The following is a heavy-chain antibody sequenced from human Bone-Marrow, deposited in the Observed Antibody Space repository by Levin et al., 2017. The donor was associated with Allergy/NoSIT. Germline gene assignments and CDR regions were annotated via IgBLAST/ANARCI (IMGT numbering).Heavy chain of an antibody. CDR1: GGSFRGYY. Sequence: RSQTLSLTCAVYGGSFRGYYWSWIRQPPGKGLEWIGEINHSGSTNYNPSLKSRVTISVDTSKNQFSLKLSSVTAADTAVYYCARVGRSVGIAVARDAFDIWGQGTMVTVSS. V-gene: IGHV4-34*01. CDR3: ARVGRSVGIAVARDAFDI. CDR2: INHSGST. D-gene: IGHD6-19*01. J-gene: IGHJ3*02.